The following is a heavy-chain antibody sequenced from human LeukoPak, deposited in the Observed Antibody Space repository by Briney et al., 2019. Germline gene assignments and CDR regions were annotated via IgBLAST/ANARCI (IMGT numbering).Heavy chain of an antibody. J-gene: IGHJ4*02. CDR2: IYYSGST. CDR3: ARGLSHEWSLYYFDY. V-gene: IGHV4-59*11. D-gene: IGHD2-21*02. CDR1: VGSISCHQ. Sequence: SESLSLTFSMPVGSISCHQWSSIRQPPAWGVGWSGYIYYSGSTNHYPSLKSRVIISVDTSKNQFALKLSSVTAADTAVYYCARGLSHEWSLYYFDYWGQGTLVTVSS.